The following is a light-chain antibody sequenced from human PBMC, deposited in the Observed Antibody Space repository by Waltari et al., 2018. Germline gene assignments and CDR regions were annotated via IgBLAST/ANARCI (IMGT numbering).Light chain of an antibody. CDR2: INSEGSH. CDR1: SGHSSNI. Sequence: QLVLTQSPSASASLGASVKLTCTLDSGHSSNIVAWLQQQPEKGPRYLMKINSEGSHTKGDEIPDRFSGSSSGAGRYLIISSAQSEDEADYYCQTGGHGTWVFGGGTKLTVL. V-gene: IGLV4-69*01. CDR3: QTGGHGTWV. J-gene: IGLJ3*02.